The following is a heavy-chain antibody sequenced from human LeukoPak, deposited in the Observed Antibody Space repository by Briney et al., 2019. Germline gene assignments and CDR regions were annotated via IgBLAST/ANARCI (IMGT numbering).Heavy chain of an antibody. CDR2: IYYSGSA. Sequence: SETLSLTCTVSGGSISSSAYYWGWIRQPPGKGLEWIGSIYYSGSAYYNPSLKSRVAISVDTSKNLLSLKLRSVTAADTAVYYCARLYCSSTSCLFPDWFDPWGQGTLVTVSS. J-gene: IGHJ5*02. CDR1: GGSISSSAYY. V-gene: IGHV4-39*01. CDR3: ARLYCSSTSCLFPDWFDP. D-gene: IGHD2-2*01.